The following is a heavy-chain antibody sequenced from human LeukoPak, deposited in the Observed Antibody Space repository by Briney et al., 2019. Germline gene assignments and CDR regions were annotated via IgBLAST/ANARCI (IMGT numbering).Heavy chain of an antibody. D-gene: IGHD5-18*01. CDR2: INPSGGST. CDR1: GYTFTGYY. Sequence: ASVKVSCKASGYTFTGYYMHWVRQAPGQGLEWMGIINPSGGSTSYAQKFQGRVTMTRDTSTSTVYMELSSLRSEDTAVYYCARVVFRGYSYGPGWFDPWGQGTLVTVSS. V-gene: IGHV1-46*01. CDR3: ARVVFRGYSYGPGWFDP. J-gene: IGHJ5*02.